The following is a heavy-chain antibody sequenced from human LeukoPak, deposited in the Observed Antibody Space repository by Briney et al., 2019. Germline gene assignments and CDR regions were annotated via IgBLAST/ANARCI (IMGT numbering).Heavy chain of an antibody. CDR1: GYNFANDW. CDR3: ARLGEDLAVGVAGYWFVP. CDR2: IYPGDSDT. V-gene: IGHV5-51*01. Sequence: GESLKISCKGSGYNFANDWIGWVRQMPGKGLEWMGIIYPGDSDTIYSPSFQGQVTISVDKSINTAYLQWSSLKASDTAMYYCARLGEDLAVGVAGYWFVPWGQGTLVTVSS. D-gene: IGHD2-15*01. J-gene: IGHJ5*02.